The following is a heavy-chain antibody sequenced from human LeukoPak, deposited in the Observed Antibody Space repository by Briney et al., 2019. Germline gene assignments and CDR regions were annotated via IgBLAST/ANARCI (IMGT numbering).Heavy chain of an antibody. CDR1: GFTFSSYS. D-gene: IGHD5-18*01. CDR3: ARADWDTAMIDY. CDR2: ISSSSSYI. V-gene: IGHV3-21*01. Sequence: GGSLRHSCAASGFTFSSYSMNWVRQAPGKGLEWVSSISSSSSYIYYADSVKGRFTISRDNAKNSLYLQMNSLRAEDTAVYYCARADWDTAMIDYWGQGTLVTVSS. J-gene: IGHJ4*02.